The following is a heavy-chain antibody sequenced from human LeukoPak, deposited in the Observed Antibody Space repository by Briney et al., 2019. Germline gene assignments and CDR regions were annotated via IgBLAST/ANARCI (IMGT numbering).Heavy chain of an antibody. CDR2: IYYSGST. Sequence: SETLSLTCTVSGGSISSISNYWGWIRQPPGKGLEWIGSIYYSGSTYYNPSLKSRVTISVHTSKKQFSLKLSSVTAADTAVYYCTREGGSRYYDSSVYPPNDYWGQGTLVTVSS. J-gene: IGHJ4*02. CDR1: GGSISSISNY. V-gene: IGHV4-39*02. D-gene: IGHD3-22*01. CDR3: TREGGSRYYDSSVYPPNDY.